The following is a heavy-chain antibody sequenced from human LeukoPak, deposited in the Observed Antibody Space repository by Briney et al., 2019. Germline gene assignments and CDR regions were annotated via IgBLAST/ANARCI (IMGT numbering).Heavy chain of an antibody. V-gene: IGHV3-21*01. J-gene: IGHJ5*02. CDR1: GFTFSSYS. CDR3: ARDLPDYDFWSGSREDWFDP. CDR2: ISSSSSYI. D-gene: IGHD3-3*01. Sequence: PGGSLRLSCAASGFTFSSYSMNWVRQAPGKGLEWVSSISSSSSYIYYADSVKGRFTISRDNAKNSLYLQMNSLRAEDTAVYYCARDLPDYDFWSGSREDWFDPWGQGTLVTVSS.